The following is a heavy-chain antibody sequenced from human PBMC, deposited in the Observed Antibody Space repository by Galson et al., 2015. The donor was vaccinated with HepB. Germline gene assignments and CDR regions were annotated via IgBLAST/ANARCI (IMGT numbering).Heavy chain of an antibody. V-gene: IGHV1-46*03. CDR1: GYTFTSYY. CDR3: ARDLAALNWFDP. D-gene: IGHD6-6*01. CDR2: INPSGGST. J-gene: IGHJ5*02. Sequence: SVKVSCKASGYTFTSYYMHWVRQAPGQGLEWMGIINPSGGSTSYAQKFQGRVTMTRDTSTSTVYMELSSLRSEDTAVYYCARDLAALNWFDPWGQGTLVTASS.